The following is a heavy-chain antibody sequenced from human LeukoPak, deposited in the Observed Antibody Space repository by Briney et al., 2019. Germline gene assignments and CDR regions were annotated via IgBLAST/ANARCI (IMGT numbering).Heavy chain of an antibody. D-gene: IGHD3/OR15-3a*01. CDR2: ISGSGGST. Sequence: GGSLRLSCAASGFTFSSYGMSWVRQAPGKGLEWVSAISGSGGSTYYADSVKGRFTISRDNSKNTLYLQTNSLRAEDTAVYYCAKDLSSGTGRGFDYWGQGTLVTVSS. CDR3: AKDLSSGTGRGFDY. V-gene: IGHV3-23*01. J-gene: IGHJ4*02. CDR1: GFTFSSYG.